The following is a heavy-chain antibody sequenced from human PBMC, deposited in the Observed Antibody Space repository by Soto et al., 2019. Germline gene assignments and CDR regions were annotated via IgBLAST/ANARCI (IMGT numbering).Heavy chain of an antibody. D-gene: IGHD5-12*01. CDR1: GFTFSTYW. Sequence: GGSLRLSCAASGFTFSTYWMTWVRQAPGKGLEWVANIKKDGSEKYYVDSVEGRFTISRDNTKNSLYLQMNSLRAEDTAVYYCARDPSTIVATYFDYWGQGILVTVSS. CDR3: ARDPSTIVATYFDY. CDR2: IKKDGSEK. V-gene: IGHV3-7*01. J-gene: IGHJ4*02.